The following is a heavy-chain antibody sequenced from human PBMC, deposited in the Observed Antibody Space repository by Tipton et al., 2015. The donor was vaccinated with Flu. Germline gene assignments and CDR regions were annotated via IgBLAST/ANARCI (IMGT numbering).Heavy chain of an antibody. CDR3: ARVRGGSGWYFGAFDI. Sequence: TLSLTCTVSGGSISSYYWSWIRQPPGKGLEWIGYIYYSGSTYYNPSLKSRVTISVDTSKNQFSLKLSSVTAADTAVYYCARVRGGSGWYFGAFDIWGQGTMVTVSS. CDR2: IYYSGST. V-gene: IGHV4-59*12. D-gene: IGHD6-19*01. CDR1: GGSISSYY. J-gene: IGHJ3*02.